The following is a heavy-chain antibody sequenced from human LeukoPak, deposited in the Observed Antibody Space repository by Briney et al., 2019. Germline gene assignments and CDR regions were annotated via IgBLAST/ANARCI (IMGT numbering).Heavy chain of an antibody. CDR3: ARDGLRDCGGKSLFDY. V-gene: IGHV3-21*01. CDR1: GFTFSSYS. J-gene: IGHJ4*02. D-gene: IGHD4-23*01. CDR2: ISSSSYI. Sequence: GGSLRLSCAASGFTFSSYSMNWVRQAPGKGLEWVSSISSSSYIYYADSVKGRFTISRDNAKNSLYLQMNSLRAEDTAVYYCARDGLRDCGGKSLFDYWGQGTLVTVSS.